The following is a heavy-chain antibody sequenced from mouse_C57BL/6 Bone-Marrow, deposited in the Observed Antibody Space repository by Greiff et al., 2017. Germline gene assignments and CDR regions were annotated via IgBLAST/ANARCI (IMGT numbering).Heavy chain of an antibody. CDR1: GYTFTDYE. Sequence: QVQLQQSGAELVRPGASVTLSCKASGYTFTDYEMHWVKQTPVHGLEWIGAIDPETGGTAYNQKFKGKVILTADKSSSTAYMELRSLTSEDSAVYYCTRIRVLFITTVVASFDYWGQGTTLTVSS. J-gene: IGHJ2*01. V-gene: IGHV1-15*01. CDR3: TRIRVLFITTVVASFDY. CDR2: IDPETGGT. D-gene: IGHD1-1*01.